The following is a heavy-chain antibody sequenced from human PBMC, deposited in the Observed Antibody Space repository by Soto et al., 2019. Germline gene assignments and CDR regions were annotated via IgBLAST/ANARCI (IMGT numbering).Heavy chain of an antibody. V-gene: IGHV3-21*01. Sequence: SLRLSCVASGFSFSSQAMHWVRQAPGKGLGWVSSISSSSSYIYYADSVKGRFTISRDNAKNSLYLQMNSLRAEDTAVYYCARDQPGYSYGYGLGYWGQGTLVTVSS. J-gene: IGHJ4*02. CDR1: GFSFSSQA. CDR3: ARDQPGYSYGYGLGY. D-gene: IGHD5-18*01. CDR2: ISSSSSYI.